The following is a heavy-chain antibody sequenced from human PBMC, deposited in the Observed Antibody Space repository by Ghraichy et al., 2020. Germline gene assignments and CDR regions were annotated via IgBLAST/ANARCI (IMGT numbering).Heavy chain of an antibody. CDR3: ARHGGTTDPTRYYYYYGMDV. CDR2: IYYSGST. J-gene: IGHJ6*02. D-gene: IGHD1-1*01. V-gene: IGHV4-39*01. CDR1: GGSISSSSYY. Sequence: PETLSLTCTVSGGSISSSSYYWGWIRQPPGKGLEWIGSIYYSGSTYYNPSLKSRVTISVDTSENQFSLKLSSVTAADTAVYYCARHGGTTDPTRYYYYYGMDVWGQGTTVTVSS.